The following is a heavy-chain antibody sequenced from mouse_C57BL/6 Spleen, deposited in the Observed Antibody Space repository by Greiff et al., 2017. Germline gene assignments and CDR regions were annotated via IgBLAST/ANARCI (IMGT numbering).Heavy chain of an antibody. V-gene: IGHV2-3*01. CDR3: AKLRSLYYFDY. J-gene: IGHJ2*01. D-gene: IGHD6-2*01. CDR1: GFSLTSYG. CDR2: IWGDGST. Sequence: VKLVESGPGLVAPSQSLSITCTVSGFSLTSYGVSWVRQPPGKDLEWLGVIWGDGSTNYHSALISRLSISKDNSKNQVFLTLHSLQTASTSTYSCAKLRSLYYFDYFAPGTTLTVSS.